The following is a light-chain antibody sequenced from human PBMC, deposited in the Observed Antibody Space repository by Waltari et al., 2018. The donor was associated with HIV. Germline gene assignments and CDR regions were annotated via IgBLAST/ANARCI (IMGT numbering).Light chain of an antibody. J-gene: IGKJ5*01. CDR1: QSVSSN. V-gene: IGKV3-15*01. CDR3: QQYNNWPPIT. CDR2: GAS. Sequence: ERVMTQSPATLSVSPGERATLSCRASQSVSSNLAWYQQTPGQPPRLLIYGASTRATGVPARFTGSGSGTEFTLTISSLQSEDFAIYYCQQYNNWPPITFGQGTRLEIK.